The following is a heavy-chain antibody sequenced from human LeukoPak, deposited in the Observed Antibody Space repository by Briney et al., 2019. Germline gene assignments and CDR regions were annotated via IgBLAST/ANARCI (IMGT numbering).Heavy chain of an antibody. D-gene: IGHD2-15*01. CDR1: GYTFTSYY. CDR3: ARDRGYCSGGSCPLDY. J-gene: IGHJ4*02. CDR2: INPSGGST. V-gene: IGHV1-46*01. Sequence: VASVKVSCKASGYTFTSYYMHWVRQAPGQGLEWMGIINPSGGSTSYAQKFQGRVTMTRDTSTSTVYMELSSLRSEDTAVYYCARDRGYCSGGSCPLDYWGQGTLVTVSS.